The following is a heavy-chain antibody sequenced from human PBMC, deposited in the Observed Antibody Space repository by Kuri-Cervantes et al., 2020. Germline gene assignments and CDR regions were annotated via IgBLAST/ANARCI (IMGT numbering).Heavy chain of an antibody. CDR3: ARDAYGSYFRRYGMDV. J-gene: IGHJ6*02. CDR2: ISWNSGSI. Sequence: GGSLRLSCAASGFTFDDYAMHWVRQAPGKGLEWVSGISWNSGSIGYADSVKGRFTISRDNAKNSLYLQMNSLRAEDTAVYYCARDAYGSYFRRYGMDVWGQGTTVTVSS. V-gene: IGHV3-9*01. CDR1: GFTFDDYA. D-gene: IGHD1-26*01.